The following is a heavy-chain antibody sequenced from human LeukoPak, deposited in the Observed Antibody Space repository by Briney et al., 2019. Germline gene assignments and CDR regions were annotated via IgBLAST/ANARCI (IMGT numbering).Heavy chain of an antibody. CDR2: IYSSGNT. CDR3: AKSGGSGLIDY. J-gene: IGHJ4*02. CDR1: GASISSNNYY. Sequence: PSETLSLTCTVSGASISSNNYYWGWVRQPPGKGLEWIGNIYSSGNTYYNASLKSRVTIYIDTSKNQFSLNLSSVTAADTAVYYCAKSGGSGLIDYWGQGTLVTVSS. D-gene: IGHD1-26*01. V-gene: IGHV4-39*01.